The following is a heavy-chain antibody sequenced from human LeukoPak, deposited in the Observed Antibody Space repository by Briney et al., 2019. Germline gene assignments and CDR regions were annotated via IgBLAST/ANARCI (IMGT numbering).Heavy chain of an antibody. V-gene: IGHV1-24*01. CDR1: GYTLTELS. D-gene: IGHD1-26*01. J-gene: IGHJ3*02. Sequence: ASVKVSCKVSGYTLTELSMHWVRQAPGKGLEWMGGFDPEDGETIYAQKFQGRVTMTEDTSTDTAYMELSSLRSEDTAVYYCATEKAGATLFDTWGQGTMVTVSS. CDR3: ATEKAGATLFDT. CDR2: FDPEDGET.